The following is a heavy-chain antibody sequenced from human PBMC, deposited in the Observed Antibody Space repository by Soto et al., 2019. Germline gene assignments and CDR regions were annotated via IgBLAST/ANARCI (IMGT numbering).Heavy chain of an antibody. CDR3: ARGDCGGDCYSVFIGYYYGMDV. Sequence: SETLSLTCTVSGGSISSGDYYWSWIRQPPGKGLEWIGYIYYSGSTYYNPSLKSRVTISVDTSKNQFSLKLSSVTAADTAVYYCARGDCGGDCYSVFIGYYYGMDVWGQGTTVTVSS. V-gene: IGHV4-30-4*01. CDR2: IYYSGST. D-gene: IGHD2-21*02. CDR1: GGSISSGDYY. J-gene: IGHJ6*02.